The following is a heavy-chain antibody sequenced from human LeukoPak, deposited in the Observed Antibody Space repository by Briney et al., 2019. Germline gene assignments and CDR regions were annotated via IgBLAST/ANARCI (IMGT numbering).Heavy chain of an antibody. J-gene: IGHJ4*02. V-gene: IGHV3-48*03. D-gene: IGHD4-23*01. CDR2: ISTSGSTI. Sequence: GGSLRLSCAASGFTFSSYEMNWVRQAPGKGLEWVSYISTSGSTIYYPDSVKGRFTISRDNAKNSLYLQMNSLRAEDTAVYYCARDGTVVTTPFDNWGQGTLVTVSS. CDR3: ARDGTVVTTPFDN. CDR1: GFTFSSYE.